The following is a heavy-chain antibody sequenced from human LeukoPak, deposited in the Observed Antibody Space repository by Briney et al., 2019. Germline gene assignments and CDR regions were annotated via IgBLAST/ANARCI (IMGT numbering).Heavy chain of an antibody. D-gene: IGHD4-23*01. Sequence: PGRSLRLSCAASGFTFSSYGMHWVRQAPGKGLEWVAVISYDGSNKYYADSVKGRFTISRDNSKNPLYLQMNSLRAEDTAVYYCAKDRDLGWCDYWGQGTLVTVSS. CDR3: AKDRDLGWCDY. J-gene: IGHJ4*02. CDR1: GFTFSSYG. V-gene: IGHV3-30*18. CDR2: ISYDGSNK.